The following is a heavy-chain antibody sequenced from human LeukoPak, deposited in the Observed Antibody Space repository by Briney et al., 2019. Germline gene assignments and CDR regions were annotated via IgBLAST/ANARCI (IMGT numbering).Heavy chain of an antibody. CDR2: IYSGGST. Sequence: GGSLRLSCAASGFTFSDYYMSWVRQAPGKGLEWVSVIYSGGSTYYADSVKGRFTISRDNSKNTLYLQMNSLRAEDTAVYYCARLAGGYYYYYGMDVWGQGTTVTVSS. J-gene: IGHJ6*02. CDR1: GFTFSDYY. D-gene: IGHD3-3*02. CDR3: ARLAGGYYYYYGMDV. V-gene: IGHV3-53*01.